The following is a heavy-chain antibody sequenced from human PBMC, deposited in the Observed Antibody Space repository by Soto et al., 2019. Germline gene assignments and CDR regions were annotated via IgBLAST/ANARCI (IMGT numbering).Heavy chain of an antibody. J-gene: IGHJ6*02. D-gene: IGHD3-3*01. V-gene: IGHV1-69*01. CDR3: AGDVRVSGYYRSRPRLGMDV. CDR1: GGTFSSYT. CDR2: IIPIFATA. Sequence: QVQLVQSGAEVKKPGSSVKVSCKASGGTFSSYTFNWVRQAPGQGLEWMGGIIPIFATANYAQKFQGRVTITADESTSTAYMDLSSLRSEDTAIYYCAGDVRVSGYYRSRPRLGMDVWGQGTTVTVSS.